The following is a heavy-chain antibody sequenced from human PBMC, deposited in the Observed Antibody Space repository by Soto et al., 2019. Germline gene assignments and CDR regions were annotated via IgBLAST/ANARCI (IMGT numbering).Heavy chain of an antibody. CDR3: TRLRPGGGMDV. CDR1: GFTFRGSA. V-gene: IGHV3-73*02. CDR2: IRSKANSYAT. J-gene: IGHJ6*02. Sequence: EVQLVESGGCLVQPGGSLKLSCAASGFTFRGSAMHWVRQASGTGLEWVGRIRSKANSYATAYAASVKGRFTISRDDSKNTAYLQMNSLKTEDTAVYYCTRLRPGGGMDVWGQGTTVTVSS. D-gene: IGHD1-1*01.